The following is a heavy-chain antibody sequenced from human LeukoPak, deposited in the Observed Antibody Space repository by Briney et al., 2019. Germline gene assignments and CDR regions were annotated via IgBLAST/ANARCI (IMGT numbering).Heavy chain of an antibody. Sequence: PSETLSLTCTVSGSSIGTYYWSWIRQPPGKGLEWIGYIYYSGSTSYNPSLNRPVTISIDTSRSQFSLKLGSVTAADTAVYYCARRPITAYYFDYWGQGSLVTVSS. J-gene: IGHJ4*02. CDR2: IYYSGST. D-gene: IGHD3-10*01. V-gene: IGHV4-59*08. CDR3: ARRPITAYYFDY. CDR1: GSSIGTYY.